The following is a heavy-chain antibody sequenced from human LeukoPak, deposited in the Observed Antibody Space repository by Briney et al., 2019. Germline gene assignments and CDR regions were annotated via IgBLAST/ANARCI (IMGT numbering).Heavy chain of an antibody. Sequence: PGGSLRLSCAASGFTFSSNGMSWVRRAPGKGLEWVSAISGSGGSTYYADSVKGRFTISRDNSKNTLYLQMNSLRAEDTAVYYCAKEGGEWLRFFDYWGQGTLVTVSS. V-gene: IGHV3-23*01. J-gene: IGHJ4*02. D-gene: IGHD5-12*01. CDR2: ISGSGGST. CDR1: GFTFSSNG. CDR3: AKEGGEWLRFFDY.